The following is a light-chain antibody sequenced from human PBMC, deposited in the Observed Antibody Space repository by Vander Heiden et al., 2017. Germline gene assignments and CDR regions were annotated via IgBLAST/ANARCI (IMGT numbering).Light chain of an antibody. Sequence: QSALTQPASVSGAPGQSITISCTGTSSDVGSYNLVSWYQQHPGKAHKLMIYEGSKRPSGVPNRFSGSKSGNTASLTISGRQAEDEADYYCCSYAGSSTWVFGGGTKLTVL. CDR1: SSDVGSYNL. V-gene: IGLV2-23*01. CDR3: CSYAGSSTWV. J-gene: IGLJ3*02. CDR2: EGS.